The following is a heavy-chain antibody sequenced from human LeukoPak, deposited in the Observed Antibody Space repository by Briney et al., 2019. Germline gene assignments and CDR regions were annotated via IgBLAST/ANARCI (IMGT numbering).Heavy chain of an antibody. V-gene: IGHV3-23*01. J-gene: IGHJ3*02. Sequence: PGGSLRLSCAASGFTFSSYAMSWVRQAPGKGLEWVSAISGSGGSTYYADSVKGRFTISRDNSKNTLYLQMNSLRAEDTAVYYCATEPVTYYYDSSGLRRDAFDIWGQGTMVTVSS. D-gene: IGHD3-22*01. CDR3: ATEPVTYYYDSSGLRRDAFDI. CDR2: ISGSGGST. CDR1: GFTFSSYA.